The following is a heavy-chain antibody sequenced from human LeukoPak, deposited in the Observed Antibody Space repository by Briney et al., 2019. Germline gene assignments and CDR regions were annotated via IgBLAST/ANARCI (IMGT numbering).Heavy chain of an antibody. CDR1: GDSISGDY. J-gene: IGHJ5*02. CDR3: ARDRSGGTEGASP. V-gene: IGHV4-4*07. CDR2: IYTSGST. D-gene: IGHD2-15*01. Sequence: SETLSLTCTVSGDSISGDYWSWIRQPAGKGLEWIGRIYTSGSTNYNPSLKSRVTMSVDTSKNQFSLKLSSVTAADTAVYYCARDRSGGTEGASPWGQGTLVTVSS.